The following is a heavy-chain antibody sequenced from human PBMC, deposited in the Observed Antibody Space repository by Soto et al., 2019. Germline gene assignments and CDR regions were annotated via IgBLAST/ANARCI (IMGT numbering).Heavy chain of an antibody. J-gene: IGHJ2*01. CDR2: MNPNSGKT. Sequence: QVQLVQSGAEVKKPGASVKVSCKTSGYSFTSDDINWVRQATGQGLEWMGWMNPNSGKTGYAQKFQGRVTMTRTTSIRTAYMELSSLTSEDTAVYYCARVRRRWFFDLWGRGTLVTVSS. V-gene: IGHV1-8*01. CDR1: GYSFTSDD. CDR3: ARVRRRWFFDL.